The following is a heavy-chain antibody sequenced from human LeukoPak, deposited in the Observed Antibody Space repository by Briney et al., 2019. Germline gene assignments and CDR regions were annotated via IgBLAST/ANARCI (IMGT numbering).Heavy chain of an antibody. D-gene: IGHD3-10*01. V-gene: IGHV4-30-4*01. CDR2: IFYSGST. J-gene: IGHJ4*02. CDR1: GGSIRSGDYY. CDR3: ASNYGSGVYFDY. Sequence: SQTLSLTCTVSGGSIRSGDYYWSWIRQPPGKGLEWIGYIFYSGSTYYNPSLKSRLTISVDTSNNQFSLRLSSVTAADTAVYYCASNYGSGVYFDYWGQGALVTVSS.